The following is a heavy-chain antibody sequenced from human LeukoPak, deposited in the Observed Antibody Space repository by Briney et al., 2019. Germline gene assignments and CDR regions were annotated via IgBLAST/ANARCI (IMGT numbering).Heavy chain of an antibody. CDR2: ISYSGTT. CDR1: GGYFSCFY. CDR3: AKGKAGHYHSVTDEYYYYMDV. V-gene: IGHV4-34*01. J-gene: IGHJ6*03. Sequence: SETLSLTCVVDGGYFSCFYWTWVRQAPGKGLEWIGEISYSGTTKYNPSLKSRVTIEVDTSKKQISLNLSSMTAADTAVYYCAKGKAGHYHSVTDEYYYYMDVWGKGTTVIVSS. D-gene: IGHD3-9*01.